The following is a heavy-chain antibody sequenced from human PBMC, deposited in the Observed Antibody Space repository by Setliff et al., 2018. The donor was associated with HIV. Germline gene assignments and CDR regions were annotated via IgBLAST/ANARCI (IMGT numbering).Heavy chain of an antibody. D-gene: IGHD3-10*01. CDR2: IYYSGST. Sequence: SETLSLTCSVSSDSISSGSYYWSWIRQPPGKGLEWIGYIYYSGSTNYNPSLKSRVTISVDTSKNQFSLKLSSVTAADTAVYYCARQITMVRGVYQPYYYYYMDVWGKGTTVTVSS. CDR1: SDSISSGSYY. J-gene: IGHJ6*03. CDR3: ARQITMVRGVYQPYYYYYMDV. V-gene: IGHV4-61*01.